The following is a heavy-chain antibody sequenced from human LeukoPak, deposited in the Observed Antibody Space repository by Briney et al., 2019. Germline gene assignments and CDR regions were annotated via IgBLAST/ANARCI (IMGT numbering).Heavy chain of an antibody. V-gene: IGHV4-61*05. D-gene: IGHD5-12*01. Sequence: PSETLSLTCTVSGGSISSTSYYWGWIRQPPGEGLEWIGYIYYTGNTNYNPSLKSRVTISLDTSENQFSLRLTSVTAADTAVYYCARKYNGYGGWIDYWAQGTLVTVSS. CDR3: ARKYNGYGGWIDY. J-gene: IGHJ4*02. CDR1: GGSISSTSYY. CDR2: IYYTGNT.